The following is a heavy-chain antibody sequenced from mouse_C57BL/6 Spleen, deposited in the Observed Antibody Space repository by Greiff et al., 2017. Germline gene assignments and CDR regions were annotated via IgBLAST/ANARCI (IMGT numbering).Heavy chain of an antibody. CDR2: IDPSDSYT. Sequence: QVQLQQPGAELVMPGASVKLSCKASGYTFTSYWMHWVKQRPGQGLEWIGEIDPSDSYTNYNQKFKGKSTLTVDKSSSTAYMQLSSLTSEDAAGEYWARSGHDPTWDDWGQGTTLTVSS. CDR1: GYTFTSYW. J-gene: IGHJ2*01. V-gene: IGHV1-69*01. D-gene: IGHD1-1*01. CDR3: ARSGHDPTWDD.